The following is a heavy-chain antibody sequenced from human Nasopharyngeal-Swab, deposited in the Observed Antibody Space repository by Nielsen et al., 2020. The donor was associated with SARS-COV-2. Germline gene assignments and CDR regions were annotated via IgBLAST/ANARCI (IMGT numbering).Heavy chain of an antibody. CDR1: GGSISGYY. CDR2: IYYSGST. CDR3: ARDGRDYSSSWYYYYGMDV. V-gene: IGHV4-59*01. J-gene: IGHJ6*02. D-gene: IGHD6-13*01. Sequence: SETLSLTCTVSGGSISGYYWSWIRQPPGKGLEWIGYIYYSGSTNYNPSLKSRVTISVDTSKNQFSLKLSSVTAADTAVYYCARDGRDYSSSWYYYYGMDVWGQGTTVTVSS.